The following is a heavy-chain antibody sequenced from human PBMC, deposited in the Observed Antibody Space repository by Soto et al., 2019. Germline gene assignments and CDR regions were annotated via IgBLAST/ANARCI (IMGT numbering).Heavy chain of an antibody. CDR1: GFTFSSYA. CDR3: AKSPQDISTSIDY. J-gene: IGHJ4*02. V-gene: IGHV3-23*01. Sequence: PGGSLRLSCVASGFTFSSYALNWVRQAPGRGLEWVSAISGSGGTTYYADSVKGRFTISRDNSKNTLFLQMNSLRAEDAAIYYCAKSPQDISTSIDYWGQGSMVTVSS. CDR2: ISGSGGTT. D-gene: IGHD2-15*01.